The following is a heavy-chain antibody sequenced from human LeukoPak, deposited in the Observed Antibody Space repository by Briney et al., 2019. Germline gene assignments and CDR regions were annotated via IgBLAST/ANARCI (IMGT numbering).Heavy chain of an antibody. V-gene: IGHV1-3*01. CDR3: ARDLLSDDSPYFDY. Sequence: ASVKVSCKASGYTFSSYALHWVRQAPGQRPEWMGWINAGNGNTKYSQKFQGRVTITRDTSASTAYMEPSSLRSEDTAVYYCARDLLSDDSPYFDYWGQGTLVTVSS. J-gene: IGHJ4*02. CDR1: GYTFSSYA. CDR2: INAGNGNT. D-gene: IGHD2-15*01.